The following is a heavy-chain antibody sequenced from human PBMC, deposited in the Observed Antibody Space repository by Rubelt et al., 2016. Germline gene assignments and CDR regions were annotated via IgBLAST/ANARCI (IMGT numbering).Heavy chain of an antibody. V-gene: IGHV3-21*01. CDR1: GFTFSSYN. D-gene: IGHD5-12*01. Sequence: EVQLVESGGGLVQPGGSLRLSCAASGFTFSSYNMNWVRQSPGKGLEWVSAITSSSTYMYMKYADSVKGLFTISWDTAKNSLYLHMNSLRAEDTGVYYCARVGYSAYDLLFDRWGQGTLVTVSS. CDR3: ARVGYSAYDLLFDR. CDR2: ITSSSTYM. J-gene: IGHJ4*02.